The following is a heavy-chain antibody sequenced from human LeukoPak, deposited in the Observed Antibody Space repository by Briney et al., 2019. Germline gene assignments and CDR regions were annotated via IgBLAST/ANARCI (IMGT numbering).Heavy chain of an antibody. CDR2: IIPIFGTA. D-gene: IGHD1-26*01. Sequence: SVKVSCKASGGTFSSYAISWVRQAPGQELEWMGGIIPIFGTANYAQKFQGRVTITTDESTSTAYMELSSLRSEDTAVYYCARASLKGAATYYYYYYMDVWGKGTTVTVSS. CDR1: GGTFSSYA. CDR3: ARASLKGAATYYYYYYMDV. V-gene: IGHV1-69*05. J-gene: IGHJ6*03.